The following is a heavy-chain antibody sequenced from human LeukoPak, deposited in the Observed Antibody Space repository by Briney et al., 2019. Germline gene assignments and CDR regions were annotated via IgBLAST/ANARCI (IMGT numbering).Heavy chain of an antibody. V-gene: IGHV4-39*01. CDR2: ISYSGNT. CDR1: GGSISSSTYY. J-gene: IGHJ4*02. CDR3: ARQRITMVAFDF. Sequence: PSETLSLTCTVSGGSISSSTYYWGWIRQPPGKGLEWIASISYSGNTQYNSSLKSRVTISVDTSKNQFSLRLSSVSASDTAMYYCARQRITMVAFDFWDQGTQVSVSS. D-gene: IGHD3-10*01.